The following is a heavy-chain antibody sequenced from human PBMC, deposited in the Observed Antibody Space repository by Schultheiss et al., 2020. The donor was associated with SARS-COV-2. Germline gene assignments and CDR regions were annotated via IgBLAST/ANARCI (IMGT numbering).Heavy chain of an antibody. V-gene: IGHV4-39*01. CDR2: IYYSGST. D-gene: IGHD6-13*01. J-gene: IGHJ4*02. Sequence: SQTLSLTCTVSGGSISSSSYYWGWIRQPPGKGLEWIGSIYYSGSTYYNPSLKSRVTISVDTSKNQFSLKLSSVTAADTAVYYCARHWMYSSPVDYWGQGTLVTVSS. CDR1: GGSISSSSYY. CDR3: ARHWMYSSPVDY.